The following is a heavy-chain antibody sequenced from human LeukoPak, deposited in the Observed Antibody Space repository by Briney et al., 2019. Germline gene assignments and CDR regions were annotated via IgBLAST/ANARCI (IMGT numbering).Heavy chain of an antibody. CDR1: GSTFTSYW. Sequence: GGSLKISCQGSGSTFTSYWIGWVRQLPGKGLEWMGIIYPGDSDTRYSPSFQGQVTISADKSISTAYLQWSSLKASDTAMYYCATGDEYSSSYFDYWGQGTLVTVSS. V-gene: IGHV5-51*01. CDR2: IYPGDSDT. CDR3: ATGDEYSSSYFDY. J-gene: IGHJ4*02. D-gene: IGHD6-6*01.